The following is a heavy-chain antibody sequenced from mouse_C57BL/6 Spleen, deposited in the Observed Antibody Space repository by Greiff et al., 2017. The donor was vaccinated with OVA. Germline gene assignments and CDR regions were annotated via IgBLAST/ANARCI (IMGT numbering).Heavy chain of an antibody. CDR3: ARVEDYYGSSWGAMDY. Sequence: QVQLQQSGAELVKPGASVKLSCKASGYTFTSYWMHWVKQRPGQGLEWIGMIHPNSGSTNYNEKFKSKATLTVDKSSSTAYMQLSSLTSEDSAVYYCARVEDYYGSSWGAMDYWGQGTSVTVSS. D-gene: IGHD1-1*01. CDR2: IHPNSGST. V-gene: IGHV1-64*01. CDR1: GYTFTSYW. J-gene: IGHJ4*01.